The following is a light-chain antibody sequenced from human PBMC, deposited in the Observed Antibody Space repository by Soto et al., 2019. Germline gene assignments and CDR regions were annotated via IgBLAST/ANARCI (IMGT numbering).Light chain of an antibody. CDR3: LQYNKWPRT. V-gene: IGKV3-15*01. CDR2: GAS. CDR1: QSLGNN. J-gene: IGKJ1*01. Sequence: EVVLTQSPGTLSLSPGARATLSCRANQSLGNNIAWYQQKPGQAPRLLIYGASTGATGLPARFSSSGSGTEFTLSISSLQSEDFAVYYCLQYNKWPRTFGQGTKVDIK.